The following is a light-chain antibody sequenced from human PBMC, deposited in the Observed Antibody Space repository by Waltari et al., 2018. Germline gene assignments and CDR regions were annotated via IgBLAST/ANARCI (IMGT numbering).Light chain of an antibody. V-gene: IGLV2-11*01. CDR2: DVI. J-gene: IGLJ3*02. Sequence: QSALTQPRSVSGSPGQSVTISCTGTSSNVGAYKYVSWVQQYPGKAPKNMSFDVIRRPSGVPTRLLGSKAGKAASLTSSGLQDEDEADYYCCSYAGRNTWVFGGGTKLTVL. CDR1: SSNVGAYKY. CDR3: CSYAGRNTWV.